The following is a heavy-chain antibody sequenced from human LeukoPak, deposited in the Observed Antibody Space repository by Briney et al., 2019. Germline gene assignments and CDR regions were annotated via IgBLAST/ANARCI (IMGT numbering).Heavy chain of an antibody. CDR1: GFTFSSYA. V-gene: IGHV3-30*04. D-gene: IGHD3-9*01. CDR2: ISYDGSNK. Sequence: PGGSLRLSCAASGFTFSSYAMHWVRQAPGKGLEWVAVISYDGSNKYYADSVKGRFTISRDNSKNTLYLQMNSLRAEDTAVYYCARDQDDILTGYTLGYWGQGTLVTVSS. CDR3: ARDQDDILTGYTLGY. J-gene: IGHJ4*02.